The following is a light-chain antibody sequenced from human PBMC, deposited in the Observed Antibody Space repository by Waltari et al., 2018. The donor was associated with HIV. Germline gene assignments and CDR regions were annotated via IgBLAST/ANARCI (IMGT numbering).Light chain of an antibody. CDR1: KLWDTF. J-gene: IGLJ3*02. CDR3: QVWDSSIWV. V-gene: IGLV3-1*01. Sequence: SYELTQPPSVSVSPGQTASIPCSGDKLWDTFVSWYQQKPGQSPVLVIFQDTKRPSGIPDRFSGSNSGNTATLTISGTQAINEADYYCQVWDSSIWVFGGGTKLTVL. CDR2: QDT.